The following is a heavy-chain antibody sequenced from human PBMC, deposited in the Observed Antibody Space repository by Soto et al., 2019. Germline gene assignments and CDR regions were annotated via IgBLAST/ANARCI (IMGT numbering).Heavy chain of an antibody. D-gene: IGHD3-10*01. Sequence: GGSLRLSCAASGFTFSSYSMNWVRPAPGKGLEWVSSISSSSSYIYYADSVKGRFTISRDNAKNSLYLQMNSLRAEDTAVYYCARDLVVRGVILPYYYYGMDVWGQGTTVTVSS. CDR2: ISSSSSYI. CDR3: ARDLVVRGVILPYYYYGMDV. V-gene: IGHV3-21*01. J-gene: IGHJ6*02. CDR1: GFTFSSYS.